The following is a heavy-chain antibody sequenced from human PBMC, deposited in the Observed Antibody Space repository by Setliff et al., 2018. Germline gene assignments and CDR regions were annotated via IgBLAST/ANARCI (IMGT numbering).Heavy chain of an antibody. Sequence: GGSLRLSCAASGFTLSSHEMNWVRQAPGKGLEWVSHISSSGSSTSYADSVRGRFTISRDDAKNSLYLQMNSLRAEDTAVYYCARDVFDFRTGQAGPWGQGTLVTVSS. CDR2: ISSSGSST. CDR1: GFTLSSHE. V-gene: IGHV3-48*03. J-gene: IGHJ5*02. D-gene: IGHD3-3*01. CDR3: ARDVFDFRTGQAGP.